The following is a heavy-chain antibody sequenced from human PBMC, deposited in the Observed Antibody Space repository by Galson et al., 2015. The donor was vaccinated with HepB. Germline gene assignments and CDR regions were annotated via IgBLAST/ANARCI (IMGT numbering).Heavy chain of an antibody. V-gene: IGHV1-3*01. D-gene: IGHD3-16*02. J-gene: IGHJ4*02. CDR3: ARGYDYIWGSYRFDY. CDR2: INAGNGNT. CDR1: GYIFTPYS. Sequence: SVKVSCKASGYIFTPYSIHWVRQAPGQRLEWMGWINAGNGNTKYSQNFQGRVTITRDTSASAAYMELSSLRSEDTAVYYCARGYDYIWGSYRFDYWGQGTLVTVSS.